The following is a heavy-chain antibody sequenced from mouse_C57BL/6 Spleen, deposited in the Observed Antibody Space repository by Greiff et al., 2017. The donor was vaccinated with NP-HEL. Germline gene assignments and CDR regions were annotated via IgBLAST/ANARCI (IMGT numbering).Heavy chain of an antibody. J-gene: IGHJ2*01. Sequence: QVQLQQPGAELVKPGASVKLSCKASGYTFTSYWMQWVKQRPGQGLEWIGEIDPSDSYTNYNQKFKGKATLTVDTSSSTAYMQLSSLTSEDSAVYYCARRELGRGYYFDYWGQGTTLTVSS. CDR2: IDPSDSYT. V-gene: IGHV1-50*01. CDR3: ARRELGRGYYFDY. CDR1: GYTFTSYW. D-gene: IGHD4-1*01.